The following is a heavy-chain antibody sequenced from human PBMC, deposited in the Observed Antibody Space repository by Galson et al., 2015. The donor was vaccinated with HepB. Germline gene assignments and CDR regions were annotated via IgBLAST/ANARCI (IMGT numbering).Heavy chain of an antibody. CDR1: GGTFSSYA. CDR2: ISGSGGST. Sequence: SCKASGGTFSSYAMSWVRQAPGKGLEWVSAISGSGGSTYYADSVKGRFTISRDNSKNTLYLQMNSLRAEDTAVYYCAKDPRITMVRGELTAGFDPWGQGTLVTVSS. D-gene: IGHD3-10*01. J-gene: IGHJ5*02. CDR3: AKDPRITMVRGELTAGFDP. V-gene: IGHV3-23*01.